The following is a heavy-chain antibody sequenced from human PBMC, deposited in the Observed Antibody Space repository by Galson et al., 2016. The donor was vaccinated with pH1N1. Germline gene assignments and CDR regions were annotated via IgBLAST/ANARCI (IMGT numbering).Heavy chain of an antibody. CDR1: GFIFSDYW. D-gene: IGHD1-26*01. V-gene: IGHV3-7*01. J-gene: IGHJ4*02. CDR3: ATEDYYTSPY. CDR2: INQDGSQK. Sequence: SLRLSCAASGFIFSDYWMSWVRQAPGKGLEWVAKINQDGSQKYYVDSMKGRCTISRDNAENSLSLQMNSLRVEDTALYYCATEDYYTSPYWGQGILVTVSS.